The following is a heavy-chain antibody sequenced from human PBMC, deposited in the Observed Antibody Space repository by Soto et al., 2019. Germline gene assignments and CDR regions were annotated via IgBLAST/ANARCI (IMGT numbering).Heavy chain of an antibody. D-gene: IGHD1-26*01. Sequence: AGGTLRLSCAASGFNFNKYGMHWVCQAPGKGPERVAIIWHDGSKKYYGDSVKGRFTISRDNSKNTLFLQMDNLSPDDTAVYYCGRGRSGQIGVFYWGQGSRVTASS. CDR2: IWHDGSKK. V-gene: IGHV3-30*02. CDR1: GFNFNKYG. J-gene: IGHJ4*02. CDR3: GRGRSGQIGVFY.